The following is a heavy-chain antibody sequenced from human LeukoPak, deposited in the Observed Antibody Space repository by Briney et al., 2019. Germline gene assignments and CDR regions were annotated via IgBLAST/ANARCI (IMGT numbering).Heavy chain of an antibody. CDR1: GGSINSGGYY. CDR3: ARVPEYSNYDDY. CDR2: ISNSGST. V-gene: IGHV4-31*03. D-gene: IGHD4-11*01. Sequence: PSETLSLTCTVSGGSINSGGYYWSWIRQHPGTGLEWIGYISNSGSTYYHPSLRSRLSISVDTSKNQSSLKLSSVTAADTAVYYCARVPEYSNYDDYWGQGTLVTVSS. J-gene: IGHJ4*02.